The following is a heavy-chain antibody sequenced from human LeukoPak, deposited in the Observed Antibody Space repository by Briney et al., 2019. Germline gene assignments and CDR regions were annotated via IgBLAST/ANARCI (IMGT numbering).Heavy chain of an antibody. V-gene: IGHV3-9*01. Sequence: GGSLRLSCAASGFTFGNYAIHLVRQVPGKRLELVSVISWNSDTTGYADSVKGRFTISRDNAKNSVYLQMSSLRPEDTAFYYCAKSGDLGSFYTHFCDYWGQGILVTVSS. CDR3: AKSGDLGSFYTHFCDY. CDR2: ISWNSDTT. D-gene: IGHD3-10*01. J-gene: IGHJ4*02. CDR1: GFTFGNYA.